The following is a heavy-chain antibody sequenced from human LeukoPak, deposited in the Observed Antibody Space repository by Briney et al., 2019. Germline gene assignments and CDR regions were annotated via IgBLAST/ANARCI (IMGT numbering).Heavy chain of an antibody. V-gene: IGHV4-39*01. D-gene: IGHD6-13*01. CDR2: IYYSGST. J-gene: IGHJ4*02. CDR3: ARHSTAAGVVYYFDY. Sequence: PSETLSLTCTVSGGSISSSSYYWGWIRQPPGKGLEWIGSIYYSGSTYYNPSLKSRVTISVDTSKNQFSLKLSSVTAADTAVYYCARHSTAAGVVYYFDYWGQGTLVTVSS. CDR1: GGSISSSSYY.